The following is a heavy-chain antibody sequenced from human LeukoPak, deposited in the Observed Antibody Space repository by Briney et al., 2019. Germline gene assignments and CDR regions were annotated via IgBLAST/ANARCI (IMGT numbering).Heavy chain of an antibody. Sequence: SETLSLTCTVSGGSISSYYWTWIRQPPGKGLEWIGFIYYTGSTIYNPSLKSRVTMSVDTSNNQFSLRLTSVTAADMAVYYCLRGSGRVATTDSWGRGTLVTVSS. CDR1: GGSISSYY. V-gene: IGHV4-59*01. CDR3: LRGSGRVATTDS. D-gene: IGHD5-12*01. CDR2: IYYTGST. J-gene: IGHJ4*02.